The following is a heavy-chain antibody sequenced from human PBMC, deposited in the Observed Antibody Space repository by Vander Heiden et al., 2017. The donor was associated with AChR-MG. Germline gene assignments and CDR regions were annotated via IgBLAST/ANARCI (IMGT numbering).Heavy chain of an antibody. J-gene: IGHJ4*02. CDR3: SRGMYSILTGSNYYFDY. CDR2: IRSKAYGETI. Sequence: EVQLVESGGGLEQPGRSLRLSCTASGFTFRDYLFNWFRQAPGKGLEWVGFIRSKAYGETIEYAASVKGRFTISRDDSRSVAHLQMDSLKTEDTAVYYCSRGMYSILTGSNYYFDYWGQGTLGTVSS. V-gene: IGHV3-49*03. CDR1: GFTFRDYL. D-gene: IGHD3-9*01.